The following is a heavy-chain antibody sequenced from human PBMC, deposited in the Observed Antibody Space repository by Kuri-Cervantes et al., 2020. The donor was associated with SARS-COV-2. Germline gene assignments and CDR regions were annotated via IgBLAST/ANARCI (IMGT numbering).Heavy chain of an antibody. D-gene: IGHD1-1*01. CDR2: ISYDGSKK. CDR3: VRDGDHWNFDY. CDR1: GFTFSSYG. Sequence: GGSLRLSCAASGFTFSSYGMHWVRQAPGKGLEWVAVISYDGSKKYYADSVKGRFTISRDNSKNTLYLQMNRLRAEGTAVYYCVRDGDHWNFDYWGQGTLVTVSS. V-gene: IGHV3-30*03. J-gene: IGHJ4*02.